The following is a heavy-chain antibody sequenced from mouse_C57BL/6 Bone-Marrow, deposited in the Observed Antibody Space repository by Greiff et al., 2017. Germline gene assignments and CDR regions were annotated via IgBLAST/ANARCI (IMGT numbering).Heavy chain of an antibody. Sequence: VQLQQPGAELVMPGASVKLSCKASGYTFTSYWMHWVKQRPGQGLEWIGEIDPSDSYTNYNQKFKGKSTLTVDKSSSTAYMQLSSLTSEDSAVYYCAREDWAPFDYWGQGTTLTVSS. J-gene: IGHJ2*01. CDR2: IDPSDSYT. V-gene: IGHV1-69*01. CDR1: GYTFTSYW. D-gene: IGHD4-1*01. CDR3: AREDWAPFDY.